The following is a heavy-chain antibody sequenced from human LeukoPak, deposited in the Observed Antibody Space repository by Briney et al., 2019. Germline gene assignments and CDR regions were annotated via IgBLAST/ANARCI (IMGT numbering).Heavy chain of an antibody. CDR1: GGSISSSSYY. CDR3: ARPPLSYYYDSSGDDAFDI. Sequence: SETLSLTCTVSGGSISSSSYYWGWIRQPPGTGLEWIGSIYYSGSTYYNPSLKSRVTISVDTSKNQFSLKLSSVTAADTAVHYCARPPLSYYYDSSGDDAFDIWGQGTMVTVSS. CDR2: IYYSGST. D-gene: IGHD3-22*01. V-gene: IGHV4-39*01. J-gene: IGHJ3*02.